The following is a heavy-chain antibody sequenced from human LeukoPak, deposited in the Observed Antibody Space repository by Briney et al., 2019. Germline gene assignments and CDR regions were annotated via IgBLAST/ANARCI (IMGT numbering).Heavy chain of an antibody. CDR3: ARYDSSGYYRKRRGSFDY. CDR1: GGSFSGYY. CDR2: INHSGST. Sequence: SETLSLTCAVYGGSFSGYYWSWIRQPPGVGLEWIGEINHSGSTNYNPSLKSRVTISVDTSKNQFSLKLSSVTAADTAVYYCARYDSSGYYRKRRGSFDYWGQGTLVTVSS. V-gene: IGHV4-34*01. D-gene: IGHD3-22*01. J-gene: IGHJ4*02.